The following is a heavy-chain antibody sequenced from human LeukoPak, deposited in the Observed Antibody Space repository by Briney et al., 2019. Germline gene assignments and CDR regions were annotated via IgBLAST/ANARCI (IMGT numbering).Heavy chain of an antibody. CDR2: ISGSGGST. V-gene: IGHV3-23*01. CDR3: ARAVALARGINYFDY. CDR1: GFTFSSYA. J-gene: IGHJ4*02. D-gene: IGHD3-10*01. Sequence: PGGSLRLSCAASGFTFSSYAMSWVRQAPGKGLEWVSAISGSGGSTYYADSVKGRFTISRDNSKNTLYLQMNSLRAEDTAVYYCARAVALARGINYFDYWGQGILVTVSS.